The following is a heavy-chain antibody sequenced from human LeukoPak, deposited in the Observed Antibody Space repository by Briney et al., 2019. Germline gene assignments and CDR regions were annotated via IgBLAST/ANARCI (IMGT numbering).Heavy chain of an antibody. CDR1: GFSFSAYW. CDR3: ARFGYVAAVDV. Sequence: GGSLRLSCAASGFSFSAYWMTWVRQALGTGLEWVANINPAGSETYYVDPVKGRFSISRDNAKNLVYLQMNSLRAEDTAVYHCARFGYVAAVDVWGQGTPVTVSS. J-gene: IGHJ4*02. D-gene: IGHD2-15*01. CDR2: INPAGSET. V-gene: IGHV3-7*01.